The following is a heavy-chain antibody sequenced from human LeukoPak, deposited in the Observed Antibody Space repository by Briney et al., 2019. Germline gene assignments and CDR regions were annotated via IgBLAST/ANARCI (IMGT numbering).Heavy chain of an antibody. V-gene: IGHV3-23*01. CDR2: ISGSGGST. Sequence: GSLRLSCAASGFTFSSYAMGWVRQAPGKGLEWVSAISGSGGSTYYADSVKGRFTISRDNSKNTLYLQMNSLRAEDTAVYYCARGPGSLRLLFDYWGQGTLVTVSS. CDR3: ARGPGSLRLLFDY. J-gene: IGHJ4*02. CDR1: GFTFSSYA. D-gene: IGHD1-26*01.